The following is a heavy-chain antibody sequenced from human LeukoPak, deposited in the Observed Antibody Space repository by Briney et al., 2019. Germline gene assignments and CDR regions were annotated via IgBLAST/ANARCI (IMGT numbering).Heavy chain of an antibody. CDR2: ISGSGVRA. J-gene: IGHJ6*02. V-gene: IGHV3-23*01. CDR3: ARDDWYSSGWYEYYYYGMDV. D-gene: IGHD6-19*01. CDR1: GFNFRGYA. Sequence: HTGGSLRLSCAASGFNFRGYAMSWVRQAPGKGLEWVSAISGSGVRAHYTESVRGRFTISRDNAKNSLYLQMNSLRAEDTAVYYCARDDWYSSGWYEYYYYGMDVWGQGTTVTVSS.